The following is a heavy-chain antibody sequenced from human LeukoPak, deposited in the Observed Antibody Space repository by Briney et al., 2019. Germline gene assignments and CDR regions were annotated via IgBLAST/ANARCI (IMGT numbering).Heavy chain of an antibody. D-gene: IGHD3-22*01. CDR3: ARGPRDYDSSGVLDS. J-gene: IGHJ4*02. CDR2: INHSGST. CDR1: GGSFSGYY. V-gene: IGHV4-34*01. Sequence: KPSETLSLTCAVYGGSFSGYYWSWIRQPPGKGLEWIGEINHSGSTNYNPSLKSRVTISVDTSKNQFPLKLSSVTAADTAVYYCARGPRDYDSSGVLDSWGQGTLVTVSS.